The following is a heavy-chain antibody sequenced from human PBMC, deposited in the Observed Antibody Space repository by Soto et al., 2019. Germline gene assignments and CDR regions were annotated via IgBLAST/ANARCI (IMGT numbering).Heavy chain of an antibody. D-gene: IGHD3-10*01. CDR3: ARHSASRHITMVRGVKGWFDP. V-gene: IGHV4-39*01. CDR2: IYYSGST. Sequence: QLQLQESGPGLVKPSETLSLTCTVSGGSISSSSYYWGWIRQPPGKGLEWIGSIYYSGSTYYNPSLKSRVTISVDTSKNQFSLKLSSVTAADTAVYYCARHSASRHITMVRGVKGWFDPWGQGTLVTVSS. J-gene: IGHJ5*02. CDR1: GGSISSSSYY.